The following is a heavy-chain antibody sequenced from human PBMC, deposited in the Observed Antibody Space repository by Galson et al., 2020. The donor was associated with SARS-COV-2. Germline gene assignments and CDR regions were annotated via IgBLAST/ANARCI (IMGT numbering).Heavy chain of an antibody. D-gene: IGHD2-2*01. CDR1: GGSFSGYY. V-gene: IGHV4-34*01. CDR3: ARYVVVPAARGFDY. Sequence: SETLSLTCAVYGGSFSGYYWSWIRQPPGKGLEWIGEINHSGSTNYNPSLKSRVTISVDTSKNQFSLKLSSVTAADTAVYYCARYVVVPAARGFDYWGQGTLVTVSS. CDR2: INHSGST. J-gene: IGHJ4*02.